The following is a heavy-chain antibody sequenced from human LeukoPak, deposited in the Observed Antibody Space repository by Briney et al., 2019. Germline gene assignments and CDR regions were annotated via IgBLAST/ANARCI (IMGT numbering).Heavy chain of an antibody. D-gene: IGHD2/OR15-2a*01. CDR2: IKQDGGDK. Sequence: PGGSLRLSCEASGFSFSSYWMSWVRQAPGKGLEWVANIKQDGGDKYYLDSVKGRFTISRDNAKNSLYLQMNSLRAEDTAVYYCAKAGNIRFDYWGQGTLVTVSS. CDR1: GFSFSSYW. V-gene: IGHV3-7*03. J-gene: IGHJ4*02. CDR3: AKAGNIRFDY.